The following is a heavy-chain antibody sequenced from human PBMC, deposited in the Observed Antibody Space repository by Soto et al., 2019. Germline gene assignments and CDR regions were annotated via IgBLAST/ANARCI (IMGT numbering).Heavy chain of an antibody. CDR3: TTGHYDFWSGYSDWYFDL. CDR2: IRSKANSYAT. V-gene: IGHV3-73*01. Sequence: EVQLVESGGGLVQPGGSLKLSCAASGFTFSGSAMHWVRQASGKGLEWVGRIRSKANSYATAYAASVKGRFNISRDDSKNTAYLQMNSLKTEDTAVYYCTTGHYDFWSGYSDWYFDLWGRGTLVTVSS. D-gene: IGHD3-3*01. CDR1: GFTFSGSA. J-gene: IGHJ2*01.